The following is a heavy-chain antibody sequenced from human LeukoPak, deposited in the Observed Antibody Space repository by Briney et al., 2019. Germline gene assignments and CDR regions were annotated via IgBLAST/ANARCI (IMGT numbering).Heavy chain of an antibody. J-gene: IGHJ6*01. CDR3: ARWIGHGMDV. CDR2: IDHSGST. V-gene: IGHV4-34*01. CDR1: DGSFSGYY. D-gene: IGHD5-12*01. Sequence: SETLSLTCAVHDGSFSGYYWIWIRQPPGKGLKGVGEIDHSGSTNYNPALKSRGTISVDTSKNQFSLKVNSVTGADTAVYYCARWIGHGMDVWGKGTTVTVSS.